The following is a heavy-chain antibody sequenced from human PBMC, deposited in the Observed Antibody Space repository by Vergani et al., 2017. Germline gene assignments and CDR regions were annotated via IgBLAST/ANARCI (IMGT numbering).Heavy chain of an antibody. CDR3: TRDGSITIFGDYYYYYGMDV. V-gene: IGHV3-49*04. CDR1: GFTFGDYA. D-gene: IGHD3-3*01. Sequence: EVQLVESGGGLVQPGRSLRLSCTASGFTFGDYAMSWVRQAPGKGLEWVGFIRSKAYGGTTEYAASVKGRFTISRDDSKSIAYLQMNSLKTEDTAVYYCTRDGSITIFGDYYYYYGMDVWGQGTTVTVSS. J-gene: IGHJ6*02. CDR2: IRSKAYGGTT.